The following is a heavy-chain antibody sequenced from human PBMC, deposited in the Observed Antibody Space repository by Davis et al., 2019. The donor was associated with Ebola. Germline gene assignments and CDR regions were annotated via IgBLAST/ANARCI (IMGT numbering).Heavy chain of an antibody. CDR3: ARRLSSPSGVYYYFAVDV. D-gene: IGHD6-19*01. J-gene: IGHJ6*02. CDR2: IYFSGST. Sequence: SETLSLTCNVSGGSIRNYYWGWIRQSLGKKLEWLGHIYFSGSTNYNPSLKNRVTMSIDMSTNQFSLTLNSVTAADTAVYYCARRLSSPSGVYYYFAVDVWGQGTTVTVSS. V-gene: IGHV4-59*01. CDR1: GGSIRNYY.